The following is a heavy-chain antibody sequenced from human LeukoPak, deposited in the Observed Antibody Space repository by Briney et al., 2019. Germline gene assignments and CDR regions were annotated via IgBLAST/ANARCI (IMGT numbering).Heavy chain of an antibody. CDR1: GFTVSSNY. CDR3: ARAPSWELGAFDI. V-gene: IGHV3-66*01. CDR2: IYSGGST. Sequence: GGSLRLSCAASGFTVSSNYMSWVRQAPGKGLEWVSVIYSGGSTYYADSVKGRFTISRDNSKSTLYLQMNSLRAEDTAVYYCARAPSWELGAFDIWGRGTMVTVSS. D-gene: IGHD1-26*01. J-gene: IGHJ3*02.